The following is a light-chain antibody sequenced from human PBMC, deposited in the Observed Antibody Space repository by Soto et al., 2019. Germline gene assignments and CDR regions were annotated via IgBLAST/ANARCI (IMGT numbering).Light chain of an antibody. CDR2: GAS. J-gene: IGKJ4*01. CDR3: QQYGGSPRVT. V-gene: IGKV3-20*01. Sequence: EIVLTQSPGTLSLSPGERATLSCRASQSVSSNYLAWYQQKPGQAHRLLIYGASSRATGIPDRFIGSGSGTDLTLTISRLEPEDFAVYYCQQYGGSPRVTFGGGTKVEIK. CDR1: QSVSSNY.